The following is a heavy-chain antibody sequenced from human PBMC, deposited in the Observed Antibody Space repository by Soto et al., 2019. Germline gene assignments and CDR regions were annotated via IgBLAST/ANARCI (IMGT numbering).Heavy chain of an antibody. CDR1: GYTFTSYA. J-gene: IGHJ3*02. CDR3: ARDQSGDYFGRAFDI. V-gene: IGHV1-3*01. Sequence: QVQLVQSGAEVKKPGASVKVSCKASGYTFTSYAMHWVRQAPGQRLEWMGWINAGNGNTKYSQKFQGRVTITRDTSASTAYMELSSLRSEDTAVYYCARDQSGDYFGRAFDIWGQGTMVTVPS. CDR2: INAGNGNT. D-gene: IGHD4-17*01.